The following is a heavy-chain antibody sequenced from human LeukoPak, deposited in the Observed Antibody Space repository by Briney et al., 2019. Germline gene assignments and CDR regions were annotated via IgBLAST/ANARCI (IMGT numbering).Heavy chain of an antibody. V-gene: IGHV3-7*03. J-gene: IGHJ6*03. CDR1: GFSFRNYW. CDR2: TKPDGSAE. CDR3: ARAQWRTYSYYYMDV. D-gene: IGHD6-19*01. Sequence: GGSLRLSCAASGFSFRNYWMGWVRQAPGKGLEWVANTKPDGSAEYYADSVKGRFTISRDDSKNTLYLQMNSLRAEDTAIYYCARAQWRTYSYYYMDVWGKGTTVTVSS.